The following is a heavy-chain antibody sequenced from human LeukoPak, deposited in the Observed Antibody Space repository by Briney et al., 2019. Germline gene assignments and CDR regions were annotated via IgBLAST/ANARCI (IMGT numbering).Heavy chain of an antibody. CDR2: IKQDGSEK. CDR3: ATYSSSNAREFQY. J-gene: IGHJ1*01. Sequence: GGSLRLSCAASGFTFSNYWMSWVRQAPGKGLEWVANIKQDGSEKYYVDSVRGRFTISRDNAKISLYLQMNSLRAEDTAVYYCATYSSSNAREFQYWGQGTLVTVCS. D-gene: IGHD2-2*01. CDR1: GFTFSNYW. V-gene: IGHV3-7*01.